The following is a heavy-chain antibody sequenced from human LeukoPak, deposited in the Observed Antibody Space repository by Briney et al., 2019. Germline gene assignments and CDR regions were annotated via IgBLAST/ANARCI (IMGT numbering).Heavy chain of an antibody. CDR3: AKPRLRGGYLFDY. D-gene: IGHD5-12*01. CDR1: GFTFSNYG. CDR2: ISDDGSNK. Sequence: GGSLRLSCAASGFTFSNYGMHWVRQSPGKGLEWMAVISDDGSNKHYADSVRGRFTISRDNSKNTLYLQMSSLRDEDTAVYYCAKPRLRGGYLFDYWGQGTLVTVSS. J-gene: IGHJ4*02. V-gene: IGHV3-30*18.